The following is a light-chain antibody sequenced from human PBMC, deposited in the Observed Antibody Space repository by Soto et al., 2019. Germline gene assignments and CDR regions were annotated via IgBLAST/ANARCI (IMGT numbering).Light chain of an antibody. CDR1: QSVSSY. V-gene: IGKV3-11*01. Sequence: LTQSPATLSLSPGERATLSCRASQSVSSYLVWYQQKPGQAPRLLIYDASNRATGIPARFSGSGSGTDFALTISSLEPEDFGVYYCQQRSNWPPTFGPGTKVDIK. CDR3: QQRSNWPPT. CDR2: DAS. J-gene: IGKJ3*01.